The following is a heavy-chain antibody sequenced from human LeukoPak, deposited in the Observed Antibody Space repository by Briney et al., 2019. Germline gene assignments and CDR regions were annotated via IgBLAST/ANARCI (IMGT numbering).Heavy chain of an antibody. CDR2: ISHSGGTT. J-gene: IGHJ3*02. D-gene: IGHD2-15*01. CDR1: GFTFSSYA. CDR3: AKANVKYCSGGSCFDAFDI. V-gene: IGHV3-23*01. Sequence: GGSLRLSCAVSGFTFSSYAMNWVRQAPGKGPEWVSAISHSGGTTYYADSVKGRFTITRDNSKNTLYLQMNSLRAEDTAVYYCAKANVKYCSGGSCFDAFDIWGQGTMVTVSS.